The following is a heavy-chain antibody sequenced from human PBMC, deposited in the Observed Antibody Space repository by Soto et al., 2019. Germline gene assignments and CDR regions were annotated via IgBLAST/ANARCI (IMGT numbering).Heavy chain of an antibody. CDR2: IIPILGIA. Sequence: SVKVSCKASGGTFSSYTISWVRQAPGQGLEWMGRIIPILGIANYAQKFQGRVTITADKSTSTAYMELSSLRSEDTAVYYCARVTRCGGDCYSLADYYYYGMDVWGQGTTVTVSS. V-gene: IGHV1-69*02. J-gene: IGHJ6*02. CDR1: GGTFSSYT. CDR3: ARVTRCGGDCYSLADYYYYGMDV. D-gene: IGHD2-21*02.